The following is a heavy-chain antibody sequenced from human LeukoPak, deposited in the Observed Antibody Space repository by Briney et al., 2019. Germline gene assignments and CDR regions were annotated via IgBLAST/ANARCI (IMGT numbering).Heavy chain of an antibody. J-gene: IGHJ4*02. D-gene: IGHD2-2*01. Sequence: PSETLSLTCSVSGVPINSRYYSWIWIRQPPGKGLDWIGSIYYSGSTYYNPSLQSRATISVDTSRDYFSLTLSSVTAADTALYFCSRGAMTAKPADFWGQGTLVTVSS. CDR2: IYYSGST. CDR3: SRGAMTAKPADF. CDR1: GVPINSRYYS. V-gene: IGHV4-39*01.